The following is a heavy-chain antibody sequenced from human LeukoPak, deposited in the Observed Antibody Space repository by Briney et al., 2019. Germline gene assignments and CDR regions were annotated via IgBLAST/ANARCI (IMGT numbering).Heavy chain of an antibody. Sequence: SETLSLTCDVYGGSFSGYYWSWIRQPPGKGLEWIGEINHSGSTNYNPSLKSRVTISVDTSKNQFSLKLSSVTAADTAVYYCASGGWSYDYWGQGTLVTVSS. CDR3: ASGGWSYDY. D-gene: IGHD6-19*01. J-gene: IGHJ4*02. CDR1: GGSFSGYY. V-gene: IGHV4-34*01. CDR2: INHSGST.